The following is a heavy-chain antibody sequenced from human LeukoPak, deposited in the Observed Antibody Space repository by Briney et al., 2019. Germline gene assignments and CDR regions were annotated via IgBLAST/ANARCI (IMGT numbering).Heavy chain of an antibody. V-gene: IGHV1-69*05. CDR3: ARVVRSNWFDP. J-gene: IGHJ5*02. Sequence: ASVKVSFKSSGGTFSIYAISWVRQAPGQGLGWMGGIIPIFGTANYAQKFQGRVTITTDESTSTAYMELSSLRSEDTAVYYCARVVRSNWFDPWGQGTLVTVSS. CDR2: IIPIFGTA. CDR1: GGTFSIYA.